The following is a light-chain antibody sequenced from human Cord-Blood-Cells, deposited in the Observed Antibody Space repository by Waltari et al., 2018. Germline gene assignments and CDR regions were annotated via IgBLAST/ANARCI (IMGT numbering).Light chain of an antibody. V-gene: IGKV4-1*01. Sequence: DIVMTQSPDSLAVSLGERATIKCESSQSVLYSTNNKNYLAWYQQKPGQPPKLLMYWASTRESGVPDRLSGSGSGTDFTLTISSLQAEDVAVYYCQQYYSTPYTFGQGTKLEIK. CDR1: QSVLYSTNNKNY. CDR2: WAS. CDR3: QQYYSTPYT. J-gene: IGKJ2*01.